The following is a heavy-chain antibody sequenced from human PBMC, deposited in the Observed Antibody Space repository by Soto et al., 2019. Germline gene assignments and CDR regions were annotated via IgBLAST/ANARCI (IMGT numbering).Heavy chain of an antibody. CDR2: ISAYNGDT. J-gene: IGHJ6*03. CDR1: GYTFTSHG. Sequence: ASVKVSCKASGYTFTSHGISWVRQAPGQGLEWMGWISAYNGDTNYAQKLQGRVTVTTDRSTSTAYMELRSLRSEDTAVYYCARMVRGSNIDYYHYMDVWGQGTTVTVS. D-gene: IGHD3-10*01. CDR3: ARMVRGSNIDYYHYMDV. V-gene: IGHV1-18*01.